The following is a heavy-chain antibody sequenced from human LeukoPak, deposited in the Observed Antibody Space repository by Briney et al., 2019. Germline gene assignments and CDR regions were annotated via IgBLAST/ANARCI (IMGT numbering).Heavy chain of an antibody. CDR1: GGSISSYY. D-gene: IGHD6-13*01. V-gene: IGHV4-4*07. CDR3: ARGAIAAAHWYFDL. J-gene: IGHJ2*01. Sequence: SETLSLTCTVSGGSISSYYWSWIRQPAGKGLEWIGRIYTSGSTNYNPSLKRRVTMSVDTSKNQFSLKLSSVTAADTAVYYCARGAIAAAHWYFDLWGRGTLVTVSS. CDR2: IYTSGST.